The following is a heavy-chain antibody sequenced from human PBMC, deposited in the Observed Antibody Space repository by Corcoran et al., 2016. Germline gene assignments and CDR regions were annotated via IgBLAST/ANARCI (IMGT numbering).Heavy chain of an antibody. CDR1: GFTFSSYS. V-gene: IGHV3-48*02. D-gene: IGHD5-12*01. Sequence: EVQLVESGGGLVQPGGSLRLSCAASGFTFSSYSMNWVRQAPGKGLEWVSYISSSSSTIYYADSVKGRFTITRDNAKNSLYLQMNSLRDEDTAGYYCAIDWYSGYDLGRGGYYYYGMDVRGQGTTVTVSS. J-gene: IGHJ6*02. CDR3: AIDWYSGYDLGRGGYYYYGMDV. CDR2: ISSSSSTI.